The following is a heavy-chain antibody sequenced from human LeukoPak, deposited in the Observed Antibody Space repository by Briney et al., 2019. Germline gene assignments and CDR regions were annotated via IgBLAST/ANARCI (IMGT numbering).Heavy chain of an antibody. CDR3: ARIGYSSSSIDY. CDR2: ISGSGGST. D-gene: IGHD6-13*01. V-gene: IGHV3-23*01. CDR1: GFTFSSYA. J-gene: IGHJ4*02. Sequence: GGSLRLSCAASGFTFSSYAMSWVRQAPGKGLEWVSAISGSGGSTYYADSVKGRLTISRDNAKSSLYLQVNSLRAEDTAMYYCARIGYSSSSIDYWGQGTLVTVSS.